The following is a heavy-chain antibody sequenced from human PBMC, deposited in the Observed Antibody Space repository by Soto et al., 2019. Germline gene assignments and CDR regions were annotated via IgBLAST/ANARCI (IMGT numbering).Heavy chain of an antibody. J-gene: IGHJ4*02. CDR2: ICYSGGT. CDR1: GGSISSYY. Sequence: SETLSLTCTVSGGSISSYYWSWIRQPPGKGLEWIGYICYSGGTNYNPSLKSRVTISVDTSKNQFSLKLSSVTAADTAVYYCARGIGYNSFPSDYWGQGTLVTVSP. CDR3: ARGIGYNSFPSDY. V-gene: IGHV4-59*01. D-gene: IGHD5-12*01.